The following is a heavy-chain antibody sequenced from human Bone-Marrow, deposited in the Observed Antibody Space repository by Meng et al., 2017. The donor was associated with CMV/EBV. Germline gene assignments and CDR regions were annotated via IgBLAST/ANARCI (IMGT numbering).Heavy chain of an antibody. CDR1: GYTFTSYD. V-gene: IGHV1-8*03. Sequence: ASVKVSCKASGYTFTSYDINWVRQATGQGLEWMGWMNPNSGNTGYAQKFQGRVTITRNTSISTAYMELSSLRSEDTAVYYCARDNRVDHPVLEWFFVWGQGTRVTGSS. CDR3: ARDNRVDHPVLEWFFV. J-gene: IGHJ1*01. CDR2: MNPNSGNT. D-gene: IGHD3-3*01.